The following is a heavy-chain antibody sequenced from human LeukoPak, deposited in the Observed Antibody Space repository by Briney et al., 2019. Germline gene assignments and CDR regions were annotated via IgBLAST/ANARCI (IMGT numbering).Heavy chain of an antibody. J-gene: IGHJ4*02. CDR2: INTGNGNT. D-gene: IGHD3-10*01. CDR3: ARLLLWFGESNFDY. CDR1: GYTLTSYA. Sequence: ASVKVSCKASGYTLTSYAIHWVRQAPGQRPEWMGWINTGNGNTKYSQKFQGRVTITRDTSANTAYMELRSLRSDDTAVYYCARLLLWFGESNFDYWGQGTLVTVSS. V-gene: IGHV1-3*04.